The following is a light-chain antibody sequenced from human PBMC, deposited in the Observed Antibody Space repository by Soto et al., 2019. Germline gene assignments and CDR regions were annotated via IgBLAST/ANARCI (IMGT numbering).Light chain of an antibody. CDR1: QGISSY. J-gene: IGKJ1*01. CDR3: QQNNSYSRT. CDR2: AAS. V-gene: IGKV1-27*01. Sequence: DIQMTQSPSSLSSSVGDRVTITCRASQGISSYLAWYQQKPGQVPKLLIYAASTLPSGVPSRFRGRGSGPDFTLIISRLHQDYFVNYYRQQNNSYSRTFGQGTKVDIK.